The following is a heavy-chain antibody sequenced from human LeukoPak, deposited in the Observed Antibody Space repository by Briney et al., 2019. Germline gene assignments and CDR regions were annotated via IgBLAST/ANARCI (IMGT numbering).Heavy chain of an antibody. CDR2: INSDGSTT. Sequence: GGSLRLSCAASGFTFISYWMHWVRQAPGKGLVWVSRINSDGSTTSYAASVKGRFTISRDTAKNTLYLRMNSLRAEDTAVYYCARGHHYYDSSAYYYWGQGTLVTVSS. CDR1: GFTFISYW. CDR3: ARGHHYYDSSAYYY. V-gene: IGHV3-74*01. J-gene: IGHJ4*02. D-gene: IGHD3-22*01.